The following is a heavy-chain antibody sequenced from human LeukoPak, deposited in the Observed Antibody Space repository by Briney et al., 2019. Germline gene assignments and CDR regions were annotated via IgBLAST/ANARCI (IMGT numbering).Heavy chain of an antibody. CDR2: IYYSGST. V-gene: IGHV4-39*07. D-gene: IGHD3-16*01. CDR3: ARNLGRGREGYVRDV. Sequence: PSETLSLTCTVSGGSISSSSYYWGWIRQPPGKGLEWIGGIYYSGSTYCNPSLKSRVTISVDTSKNQFSLKLSSVTAADTAVYSCARNLGRGREGYVRDVWAKGPRSPSP. J-gene: IGHJ6*02. CDR1: GGSISSSSYY.